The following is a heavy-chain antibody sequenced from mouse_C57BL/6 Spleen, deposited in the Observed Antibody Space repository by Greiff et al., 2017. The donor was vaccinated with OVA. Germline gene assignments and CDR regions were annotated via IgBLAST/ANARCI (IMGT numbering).Heavy chain of an antibody. CDR1: GYSITSGYY. V-gene: IGHV3-6*01. J-gene: IGHJ1*03. CDR2: ISYDGSN. Sequence: EVKLQESGPGLVKPSQSLSLTCSVTGYSITSGYYWNWIRQFPGNKLEWMGYISYDGSNNYNPSLKNRISITRDTSKNQFFLKLNSVTTEDTATYYCARTFSSYWYFDVWGTGTTVTVSS. CDR3: ARTFSSYWYFDV. D-gene: IGHD1-1*01.